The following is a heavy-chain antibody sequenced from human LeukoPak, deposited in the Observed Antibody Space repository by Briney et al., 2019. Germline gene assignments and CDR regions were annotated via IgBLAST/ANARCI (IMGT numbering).Heavy chain of an antibody. CDR1: GYTLTELS. CDR3: AREGVVVVADGPVNYYYGMDV. CDR2: FDPEDGET. V-gene: IGHV1-24*01. J-gene: IGHJ6*02. D-gene: IGHD2-15*01. Sequence: ASVKVSCKVSGYTLTELSMHWVRQAPGKGLEWMGGFDPEDGETIYAQRFQGRVTMTEDTSTDTAYMELSSLRSEDTAVYYCAREGVVVVADGPVNYYYGMDVWGQGTTVTVSS.